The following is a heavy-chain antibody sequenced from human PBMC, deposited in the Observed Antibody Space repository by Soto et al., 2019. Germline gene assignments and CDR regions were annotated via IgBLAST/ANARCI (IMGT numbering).Heavy chain of an antibody. J-gene: IGHJ5*02. CDR1: GYTLTELS. Sequence: GASVKVSCKVSGYTLTELSMHWVRQAPGKGLEWMGGFDPEDGETIYAQKFQGRVTMTEDTSTDTAYMELSSLRSEDTAVYYCATDRIAAAERRYWFDPWGQGTLVTVSS. D-gene: IGHD6-13*01. CDR2: FDPEDGET. V-gene: IGHV1-24*01. CDR3: ATDRIAAAERRYWFDP.